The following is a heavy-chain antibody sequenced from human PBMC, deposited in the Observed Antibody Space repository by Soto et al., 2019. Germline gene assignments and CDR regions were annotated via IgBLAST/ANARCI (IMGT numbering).Heavy chain of an antibody. V-gene: IGHV1-18*01. D-gene: IGHD2-21*01. J-gene: IGHJ6*02. CDR2: ISAYNGNT. Sequence: QIQLVQSGGEVKKPGASVKVSCKSSGYNFISHSITWVRQAPGQGLEWMGRISAYNGNTNHAQKFQGRLTMTTDTSTSKAYMELRSLRSDDTAVYYCARGAFCGGAPGCRDMDVWGQGTTVNVSS. CDR3: ARGAFCGGAPGCRDMDV. CDR1: GYNFISHS.